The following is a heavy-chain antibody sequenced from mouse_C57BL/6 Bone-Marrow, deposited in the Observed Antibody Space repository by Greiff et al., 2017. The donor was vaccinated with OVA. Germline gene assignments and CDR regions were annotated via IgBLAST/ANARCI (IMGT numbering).Heavy chain of an antibody. CDR1: GFTFSSYG. CDR2: ISSGGSYT. V-gene: IGHV5-6*01. Sequence: EVQRVESGGDLVKPGGSLKLSCAASGFTFSSYGMSWVRQTPDKRLEWVATISSGGSYTYYPDSVKGRFTISRDNAKNTLYLQISHLKSEDTAMYYCARHIYGSSYFDYWGQGTTLTVSS. CDR3: ARHIYGSSYFDY. D-gene: IGHD1-1*01. J-gene: IGHJ2*01.